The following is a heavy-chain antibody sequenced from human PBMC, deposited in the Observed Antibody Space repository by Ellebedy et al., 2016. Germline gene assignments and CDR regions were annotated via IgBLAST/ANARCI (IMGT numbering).Heavy chain of an antibody. CDR3: APRPGKFDP. CDR2: INHSGST. D-gene: IGHD1-1*01. J-gene: IGHJ5*02. V-gene: IGHV4-34*01. CDR1: GGSFSGYY. Sequence: SETLSLXCAVYGGSFSGYYWSWIRQPPGKGLEWIGEINHSGSTNYNPSLKSRVTISVDTSKNQFSLKLSSVTAADTAVYYCAPRPGKFDPWGQGTLVTVSS.